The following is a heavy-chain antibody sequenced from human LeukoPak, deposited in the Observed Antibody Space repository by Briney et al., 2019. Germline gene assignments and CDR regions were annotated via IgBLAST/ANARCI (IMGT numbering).Heavy chain of an antibody. CDR2: ISSSSSYI. V-gene: IGHV3-21*01. D-gene: IGHD6-6*01. Sequence: GESLRLSCAASGFTFSSYSMNWVRQAPGKGLEWVSSISSSSSYIYYAGSEKGRFTISRDNDKNSLYLQMSSLRAEDTAVYYCARGHSSSSGAFDIWGQGTMVTVSS. CDR3: ARGHSSSSGAFDI. J-gene: IGHJ3*02. CDR1: GFTFSSYS.